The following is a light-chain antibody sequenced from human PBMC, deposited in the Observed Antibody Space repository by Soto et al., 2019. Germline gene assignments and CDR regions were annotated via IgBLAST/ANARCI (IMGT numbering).Light chain of an antibody. V-gene: IGKV1-39*01. CDR3: QQSYHTPYT. CDR1: QSIITF. Sequence: DIQMTQSPSSLSASVGDRVTITCRASQSIITFLNWYQQKPRRAPKLLIHAASILQSGVPNRFSGGGSGTDFTLTISGLLPEDLVTYYCQQSYHTPYTFGQGTKLEI. CDR2: AAS. J-gene: IGKJ2*01.